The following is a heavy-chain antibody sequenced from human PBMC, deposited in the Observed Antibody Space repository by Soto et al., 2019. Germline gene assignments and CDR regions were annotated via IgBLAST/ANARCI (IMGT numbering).Heavy chain of an antibody. J-gene: IGHJ4*02. CDR1: GGSVRSGRYY. CDR3: ARVPLPSVAVADVYYFDS. CDR2: VFYSVST. Sequence: PAETLSLTCTVSGGSVRSGRYYWSWILHPPGKGLEWIGYVFYSVSTMYNPSLNSRVTISVDTSKNQFSLKLTSVTAADTAMYYCARVPLPSVAVADVYYFDSWGQGTLVTVSS. V-gene: IGHV4-61*01. D-gene: IGHD6-19*01.